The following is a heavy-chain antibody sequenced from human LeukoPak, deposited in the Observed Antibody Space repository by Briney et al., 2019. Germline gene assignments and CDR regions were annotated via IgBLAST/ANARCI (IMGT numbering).Heavy chain of an antibody. CDR3: ARGERYYGSGSHYMDV. J-gene: IGHJ6*03. V-gene: IGHV3-53*01. CDR1: GFTFSSYA. Sequence: GGSLRLSCAASGFTFSSYAMSWVRQAPGKGLEWVSVIYSGGSTYYADSVKGRFTISRDNSKNTLYLQMNSLRAEDTALYYCARGERYYGSGSHYMDVWGKGTTVTVSS. CDR2: IYSGGST. D-gene: IGHD3-10*01.